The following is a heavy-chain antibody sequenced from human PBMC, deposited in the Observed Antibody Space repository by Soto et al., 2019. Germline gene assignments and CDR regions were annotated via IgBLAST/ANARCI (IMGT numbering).Heavy chain of an antibody. V-gene: IGHV4-31*03. J-gene: IGHJ4*02. CDR1: GGSISRGGYF. CDR3: ARLRRPAAGSS. Sequence: QVQLQESGPGLVKPSQTLSLTCTVSGGSISRGGYFWSWIRQHPGKGLEWIGYIYHTGSTYYNPSLKSRVTISVDTSKNQFSLRLTSVTAADTAVYYFARLRRPAAGSSWGQGTLVTVSS. D-gene: IGHD6-13*01. CDR2: IYHTGST.